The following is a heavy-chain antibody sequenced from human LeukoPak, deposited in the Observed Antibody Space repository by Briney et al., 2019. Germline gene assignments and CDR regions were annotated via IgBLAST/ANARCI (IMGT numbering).Heavy chain of an antibody. V-gene: IGHV3-33*01. Sequence: GPLRLSCAASGFTFSSYGMHWVRQAPGKGLEWVAVIWYDGSNKYYADSVKGRFTISRDNSKNTLYLQMNSLRAEDTAVYYCARDRGVSVTTYWFDPWGQGTLVTVSS. CDR3: ARDRGVSVTTYWFDP. J-gene: IGHJ5*02. D-gene: IGHD4-17*01. CDR1: GFTFSSYG. CDR2: IWYDGSNK.